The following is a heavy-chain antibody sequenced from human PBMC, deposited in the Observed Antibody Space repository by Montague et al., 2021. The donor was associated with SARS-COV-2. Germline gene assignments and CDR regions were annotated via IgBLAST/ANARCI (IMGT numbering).Heavy chain of an antibody. CDR3: ARADRGNWFDP. CDR1: GGSISSDY. J-gene: IGHJ5*02. V-gene: IGHV4-59*01. D-gene: IGHD3-22*01. Sequence: SETLSLTCSVSGGSISSDYWSWIRQSPGKGLEWIGYIYYSGTTNYNPSLKSRVTFSVDTSKNQFSLKLISVTAADTAVYFCARADRGNWFDPWGQGVLVTVSS. CDR2: IYYSGTT.